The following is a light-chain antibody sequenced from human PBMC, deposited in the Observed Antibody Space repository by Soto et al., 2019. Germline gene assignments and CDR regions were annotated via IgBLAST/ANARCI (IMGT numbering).Light chain of an antibody. J-gene: IGKJ4*01. CDR1: QSVSNNF. Sequence: EIVLTQSPGTLSLSPGGRATLSCRASQSVSNNFLAWYQQKPGQAPRLLIYNAATRATGIPDRFSGSGSGTDLTLTISRLEPEDFAVYHCQQYASSLLTFGGGTKVEIK. CDR2: NAA. CDR3: QQYASSLLT. V-gene: IGKV3-20*01.